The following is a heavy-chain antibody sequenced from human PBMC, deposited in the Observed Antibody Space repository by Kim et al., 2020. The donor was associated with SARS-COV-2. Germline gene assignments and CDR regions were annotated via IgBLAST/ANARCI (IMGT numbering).Heavy chain of an antibody. CDR2: ISVSNTYI. CDR1: GLTFTAYY. V-gene: IGHV3-21*01. Sequence: GGSLRLSCAASGLTFTAYYMTWVRQAPGKGLEWVSSISVSNTYIYYAESVKGRFTISRDNGKSSLYLQMNSLRADDTAVYYCGSGYSHSSPEFWGQGTLVTVSS. D-gene: IGHD5-18*01. CDR3: GSGYSHSSPEF. J-gene: IGHJ1*01.